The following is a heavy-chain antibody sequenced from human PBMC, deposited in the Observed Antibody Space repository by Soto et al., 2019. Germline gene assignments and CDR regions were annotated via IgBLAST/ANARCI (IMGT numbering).Heavy chain of an antibody. V-gene: IGHV3-48*03. CDR3: ATFPRSSKRGY. J-gene: IGHJ4*02. CDR1: GFTLSSYE. Sequence: GGSLRLSCAASGFTLSSYEMNWVRQAPGKGLEWVSYISDGGSTIYYADSVKGRFTISRDNAKNSLYLQMNSLGAEDTAVYYCATFPRSSKRGYWGQGTLVTVSS. D-gene: IGHD4-4*01. CDR2: ISDGGSTI.